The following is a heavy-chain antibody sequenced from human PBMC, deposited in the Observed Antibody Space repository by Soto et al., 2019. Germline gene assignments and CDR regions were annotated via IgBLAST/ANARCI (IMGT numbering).Heavy chain of an antibody. Sequence: QVQLVQSGAEVKKPGASVKVSCKASGYTFTGYYMHWVRQAPGQGLEWMGWINPNSGGTNYAQKFQGWVTMTRDTAISPAYRELSRLRSDDTAVYYCARERRSGYYPRSWYFDLWGRGTLVTVSS. J-gene: IGHJ2*01. CDR3: ARERRSGYYPRSWYFDL. D-gene: IGHD3-22*01. CDR2: INPNSGGT. CDR1: GYTFTGYY. V-gene: IGHV1-2*04.